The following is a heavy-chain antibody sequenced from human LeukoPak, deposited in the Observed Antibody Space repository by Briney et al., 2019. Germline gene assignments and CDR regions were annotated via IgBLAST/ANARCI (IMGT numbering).Heavy chain of an antibody. CDR1: GYTFDTSS. CDR2: ISPNNGNT. V-gene: IGHV1-18*01. J-gene: IGHJ3*02. Sequence: ASVNVSCKAFGYTFDTSSITWVRHAPGQRHEWMGWISPNNGNTHYAQGVQGRVTMTTDTSRSTAYMELRSLTSDDTAVYYCTRVRNSDNWWGAFDIWGQGTMVTVSS. CDR3: TRVRNSDNWWGAFDI. D-gene: IGHD1-1*01.